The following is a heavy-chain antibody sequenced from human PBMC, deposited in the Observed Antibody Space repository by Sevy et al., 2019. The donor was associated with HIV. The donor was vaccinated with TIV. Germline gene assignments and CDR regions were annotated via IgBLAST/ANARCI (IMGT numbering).Heavy chain of an antibody. V-gene: IGHV4-4*07. Sequence: SETRSLTCTVSGGSISSYYWSWIRQPAGKGLEWIGRIYTSGSTNYNPSLKSRVTMSVDTSKNQFSLKLSSVTAADTAVYYCAREIYSSSWRPYYYGMDVWGQGTTVTVSS. CDR3: AREIYSSSWRPYYYGMDV. D-gene: IGHD6-13*01. J-gene: IGHJ6*02. CDR2: IYTSGST. CDR1: GGSISSYY.